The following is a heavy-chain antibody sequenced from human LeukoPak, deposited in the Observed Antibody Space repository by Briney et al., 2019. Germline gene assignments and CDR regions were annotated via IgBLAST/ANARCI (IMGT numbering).Heavy chain of an antibody. CDR3: ARDPRLRYYFDY. CDR1: GFTFSSYA. D-gene: IGHD7-27*01. CDR2: ISYDGSNK. Sequence: GGSLRLSCAASGFTFSSYAMHWVRQAPGKGLEWVAVISYDGSNKYCADSVKGRFTISRDNSKNTLYLQMNSLRAEDTAVYYCARDPRLRYYFDYWGQGTLVTVSS. J-gene: IGHJ4*02. V-gene: IGHV3-30*04.